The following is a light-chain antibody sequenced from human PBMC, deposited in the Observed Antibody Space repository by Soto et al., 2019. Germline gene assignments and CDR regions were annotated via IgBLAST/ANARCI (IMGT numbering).Light chain of an antibody. CDR1: QSVLHSSNNKNR. CDR3: HQFYGSPYT. Sequence: DIVMTQSPDSLAVSLGERATINCKSSQSVLHSSNNKNRLAWYQQKPGQPPKLLIYWASTRESGVPDRFSGSGSGTDFTLTISSLQAEDVAVSYCHQFYGSPYTFGQGTKLEIK. CDR2: WAS. V-gene: IGKV4-1*01. J-gene: IGKJ2*01.